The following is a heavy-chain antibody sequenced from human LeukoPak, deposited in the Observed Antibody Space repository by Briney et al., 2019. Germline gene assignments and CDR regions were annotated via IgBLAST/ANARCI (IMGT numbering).Heavy chain of an antibody. J-gene: IGHJ4*02. D-gene: IGHD6-13*01. CDR1: GYTVTSYA. CDR2: INAGNGNT. V-gene: IGHV1-3*01. Sequence: GASVKVSCKASGYTVTSYAMHWVRQAPGQRLEWMGWINAGNGNTKYSQKFQGRVTITRDTSASTAYMELSNLRSEDTAVYYCARASWGTAIIDYWGQGTLVTVSS. CDR3: ARASWGTAIIDY.